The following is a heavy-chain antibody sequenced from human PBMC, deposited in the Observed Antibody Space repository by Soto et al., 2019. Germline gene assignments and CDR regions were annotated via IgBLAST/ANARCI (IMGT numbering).Heavy chain of an antibody. CDR1: GYTFTSYG. CDR2: ISAYNGNT. CDR3: ARYIAVAGTVWFDP. J-gene: IGHJ5*02. V-gene: IGHV1-18*04. Sequence: ASVKVSCKASGYTFTSYGISWVRQAPGQGLEWMGWISAYNGNTNYAQKLQGRVTMTTDTSMSTAYMELRSLRSDDTAVYYCARYIAVAGTVWFDPWGQGTLVTVS. D-gene: IGHD6-19*01.